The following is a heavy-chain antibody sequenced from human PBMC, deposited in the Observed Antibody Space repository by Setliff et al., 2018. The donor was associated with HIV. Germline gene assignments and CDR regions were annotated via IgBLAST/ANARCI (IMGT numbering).Heavy chain of an antibody. V-gene: IGHV4-39*01. Sequence: PSETLSLTCHVSGGSIRSSSYYWGWIRQPPGKGLEWIGSIYYRGNTYYNPSLKSRVTISVDTSKNQFSLKLTSVTAADTAVYYCARHYGAVKSVVTVVAKYFPHWGQGTLVTVSS. CDR3: ARHYGAVKSVVTVVAKYFPH. D-gene: IGHD2-21*02. J-gene: IGHJ1*01. CDR2: IYYRGNT. CDR1: GGSIRSSSYY.